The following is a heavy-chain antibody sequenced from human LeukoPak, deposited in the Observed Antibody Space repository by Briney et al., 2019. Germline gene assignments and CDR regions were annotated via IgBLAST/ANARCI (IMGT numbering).Heavy chain of an antibody. J-gene: IGHJ4*02. CDR3: ATRGY. V-gene: IGHV4-59*08. CDR1: GGSISSDY. CDR2: IYNSGNN. Sequence: SGTLSLTCTVSGGSISSDYWQWIRQPPGKGLEWVGYIYNSGNNHYNSSLKSRVTISIDTSKNQFALKLSSVTAADTAVYYCATRGYWGQGTLVAVSS. D-gene: IGHD3-10*01.